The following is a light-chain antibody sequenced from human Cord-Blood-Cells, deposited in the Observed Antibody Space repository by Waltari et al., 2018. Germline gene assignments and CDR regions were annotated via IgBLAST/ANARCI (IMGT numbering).Light chain of an antibody. J-gene: IGLJ3*02. CDR3: SSYTSSSTWV. CDR2: DVS. Sequence: QSALTQPASLSGSPGHSSPISRTGTSSGVCGYNHSSWYQQHPGKAPKLMIYDVSKRPSGVSNRFSGSKSGNTASLTISGLQAEDEADYYCSSYTSSSTWVFGGGTKLTVL. V-gene: IGLV2-14*01. CDR1: SSGVCGYNH.